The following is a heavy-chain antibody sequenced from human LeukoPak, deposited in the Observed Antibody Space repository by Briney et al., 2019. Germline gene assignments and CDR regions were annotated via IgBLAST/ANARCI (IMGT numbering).Heavy chain of an antibody. V-gene: IGHV1-8*01. CDR2: MNPNDGNT. CDR1: GFTFTSYD. D-gene: IGHD3-10*01. J-gene: IGHJ5*02. Sequence: GASVKVSCKASGFTFTSYDINWVRQAAGQGLEWMGWMNPNDGNTGWAQKVQGRVTMTRATTISTAYMELRSLRSEDTAEYYCVRDGEGVAISVNYWFDPWGQGTLVTVSS. CDR3: VRDGEGVAISVNYWFDP.